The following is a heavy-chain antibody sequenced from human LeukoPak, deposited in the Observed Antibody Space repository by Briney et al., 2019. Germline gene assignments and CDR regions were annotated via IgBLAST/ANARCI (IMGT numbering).Heavy chain of an antibody. CDR1: GYTFTSYG. CDR2: ISAYNGNT. Sequence: TSVKVSCKASGYTFTSYGISWVRQAPGQGLEWMGWISAYNGNTNYAQKLQGRVTMTTDTSTSTAYLELRSLRSDDTAVYYCARGRGDCNSTSCYSDYWGQGTLVTVSS. J-gene: IGHJ4*02. CDR3: ARGRGDCNSTSCYSDY. D-gene: IGHD2-2*02. V-gene: IGHV1-18*01.